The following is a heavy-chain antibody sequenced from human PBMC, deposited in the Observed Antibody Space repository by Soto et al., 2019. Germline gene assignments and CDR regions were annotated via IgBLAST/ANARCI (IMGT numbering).Heavy chain of an antibody. V-gene: IGHV1-18*04. J-gene: IGHJ4*02. CDR2: ISAYNGNT. Sequence: ASVKVSCKASGDTFTSYGISWVRQARGQGLEWMGWISAYNGNTNYAQKLQGRVTMTTDTSTSTAYMELRSLRSDDTAVYYCAREGHDSRGYSYLIDYWSQGTLVTVSS. CDR3: AREGHDSRGYSYLIDY. CDR1: GDTFTSYG. D-gene: IGHD3-22*01.